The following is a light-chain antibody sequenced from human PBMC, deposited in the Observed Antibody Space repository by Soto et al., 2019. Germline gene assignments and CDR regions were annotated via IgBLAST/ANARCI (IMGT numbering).Light chain of an antibody. Sequence: IQLPQSPTSVSAYVGDRVTITCRASQPISNWLSWYQEKPGKAPKLLIHVASALHSGVPSRFSGSGSGTDFTLTISSLQPEDFATYYCQQANSFPITFGQGTRLEIK. CDR1: QPISNW. CDR3: QQANSFPIT. CDR2: VAS. V-gene: IGKV1-12*01. J-gene: IGKJ5*01.